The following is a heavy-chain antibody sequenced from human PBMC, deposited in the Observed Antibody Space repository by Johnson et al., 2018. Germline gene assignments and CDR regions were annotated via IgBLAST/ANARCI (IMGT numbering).Heavy chain of an antibody. CDR2: INWNGGST. V-gene: IGHV3-20*04. CDR3: ARDVPDSSGYSFQH. CDR1: GFRFDDPG. D-gene: IGHD3-22*01. J-gene: IGHJ1*01. Sequence: VQLVESGGGLLQPGGSLRLSCAASGFRFDDPGMSWVRQAPGKGLEWVSGINWNGGSTGYTDSVRGRFTISRDNAKNSLYLQMNSLRVEDTALYYCARDVPDSSGYSFQHWGQGTLVTVSS.